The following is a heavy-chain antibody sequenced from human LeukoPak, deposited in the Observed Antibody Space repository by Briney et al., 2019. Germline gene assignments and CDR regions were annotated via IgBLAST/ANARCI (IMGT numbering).Heavy chain of an antibody. CDR2: ISSSGGST. V-gene: IGHV3-23*01. CDR1: GFTFSSYA. Sequence: GGSLSLSCAASGFTFSSYAMSWVRQAPGKGLEWVSGISSSGGSTYYADSVKGRFTISRDNSKNTLYLQMNSLRAEDTAVYYCAKDSSGYYPDYWGQGTLVTVSS. CDR3: AKDSSGYYPDY. J-gene: IGHJ4*02. D-gene: IGHD3-22*01.